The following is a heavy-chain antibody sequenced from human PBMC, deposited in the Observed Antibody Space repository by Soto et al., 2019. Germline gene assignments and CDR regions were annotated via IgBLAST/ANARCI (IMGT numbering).Heavy chain of an antibody. CDR2: IYYSGTT. CDR3: ARHPSGYCDS. J-gene: IGHJ5*02. D-gene: IGHD3-22*01. CDR1: GGSINTNGYY. Sequence: SETLSLTCTVSGGSINTNGYYWAWIRQPPGKGLEWIGSIYYSGTTYYNSSLKSRVIISSDMSKNQFSLRLTSVTAADTAVYSCARHPSGYCDSWGQGTLVTVSS. V-gene: IGHV4-39*01.